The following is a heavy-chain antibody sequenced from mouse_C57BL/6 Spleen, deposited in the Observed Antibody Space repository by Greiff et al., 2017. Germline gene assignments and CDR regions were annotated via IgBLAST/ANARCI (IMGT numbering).Heavy chain of an antibody. CDR2: INPSSGYT. CDR3: ASSGNDYYYFDY. D-gene: IGHD2-4*01. CDR1: GYTFTSYT. J-gene: IGHJ2*01. V-gene: IGHV1-4*01. Sequence: QVQLQQSGAELARPGASVKMSCKASGYTFTSYTMHWVKQRPGQGLEWIGYINPSSGYTKYNQKFKDKATLTADKSSSTAYMQLSSLTSEDSAVYYCASSGNDYYYFDYWGQGTTLTVAS.